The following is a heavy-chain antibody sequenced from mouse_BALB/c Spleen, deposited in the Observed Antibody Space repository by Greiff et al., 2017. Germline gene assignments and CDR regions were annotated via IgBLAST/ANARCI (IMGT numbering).Heavy chain of an antibody. J-gene: IGHJ2*01. CDR1: GFTFSSFG. CDR3: ARSDRYDVAFDY. Sequence: EVQRVESGGGLVQPGGSRKLSCAASGFTFSSFGMHWVRQAPEKGLEWVAYISSGSSTIYYADTVKGRFTISRDNPKNTLFLQMTSLRSEDTAMYYCARSDRYDVAFDYWGQGTTLTVSS. CDR2: ISSGSSTI. D-gene: IGHD2-14*01. V-gene: IGHV5-17*02.